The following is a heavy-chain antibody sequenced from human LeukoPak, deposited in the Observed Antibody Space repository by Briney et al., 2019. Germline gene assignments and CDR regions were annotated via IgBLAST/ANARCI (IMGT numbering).Heavy chain of an antibody. CDR2: INHSGST. CDR3: AKYRSTYYYYGMDV. D-gene: IGHD5/OR15-5a*01. V-gene: IGHV4-34*01. J-gene: IGHJ6*02. Sequence: SETLSLTCAVYGGSFSGYYWSWIRQPPGKGLEWIGEINHSGSTNYNPSLKSRVTISVDTSKNQFSLKLSSVTAADAAVYYCAKYRSTYYYYGMDVWGQGTTVTVSS. CDR1: GGSFSGYY.